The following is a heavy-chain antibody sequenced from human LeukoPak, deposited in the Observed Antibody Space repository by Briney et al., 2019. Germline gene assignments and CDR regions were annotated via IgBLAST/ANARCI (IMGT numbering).Heavy chain of an antibody. CDR2: IYYSGST. J-gene: IGHJ4*02. Sequence: SETLSLTCTVSGGSISSSSYYWGWIRQPPGKGLEWIGSIYYSGSTYYNPSLKSRVTISVDTSKNQFSLKLSSVTAADTAVYYCARLSYYDYIWGTYRFFDYWGQGTLVTVSS. D-gene: IGHD3-16*02. CDR3: ARLSYYDYIWGTYRFFDY. CDR1: GGSISSSSYY. V-gene: IGHV4-39*01.